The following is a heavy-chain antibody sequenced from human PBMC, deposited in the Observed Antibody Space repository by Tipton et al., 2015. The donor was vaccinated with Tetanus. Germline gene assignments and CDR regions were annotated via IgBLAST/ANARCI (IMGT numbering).Heavy chain of an antibody. CDR1: GFTFSNYW. CDR3: AKAFVYYNGMDV. D-gene: IGHD3-10*01. V-gene: IGHV3-7*01. Sequence: GSLRLSCAASGFTFSNYWMHWVRQAPGKGLEWVANIRQDGSEKYYSDSVKGRFTISRDNAKSSLYLQMNSLRVEDTAVYYCAKAFVYYNGMDVWGQGTTVIVSS. CDR2: IRQDGSEK. J-gene: IGHJ6*02.